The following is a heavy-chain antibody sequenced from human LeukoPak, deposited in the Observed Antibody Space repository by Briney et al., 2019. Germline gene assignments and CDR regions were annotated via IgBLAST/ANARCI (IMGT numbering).Heavy chain of an antibody. CDR1: GGSISSSSYY. J-gene: IGHJ4*02. V-gene: IGHV4-39*01. CDR2: IYYSGST. Sequence: PSETLSLTCTVSGGSISSSSYYWGWIRQPPGKGLEWIGSIYYSGSTYYNPSLKSRVTISVDTSKNQFSLKLSSVTAADTAVYYCARLDYDSSGYDYWGQGTLVTVSS. CDR3: ARLDYDSSGYDY. D-gene: IGHD3-22*01.